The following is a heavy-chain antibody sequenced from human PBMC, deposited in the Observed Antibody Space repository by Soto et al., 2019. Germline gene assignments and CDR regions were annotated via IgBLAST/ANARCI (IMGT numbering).Heavy chain of an antibody. CDR3: VRGGVGQQRALDI. D-gene: IGHD3-3*01. CDR1: GFTFSSYS. J-gene: IGHJ3*02. CDR2: ISSSSSYI. Sequence: GSLRLSCAASGFTFSSYSMNWVRQAPGKGLEWVPSISSSSSYIYYADSVKGRFTISRESDKNSLYLQMNSLSAEDTAVYYCVRGGVGQQRALDIWGQGTTVTVSS. V-gene: IGHV3-21*01.